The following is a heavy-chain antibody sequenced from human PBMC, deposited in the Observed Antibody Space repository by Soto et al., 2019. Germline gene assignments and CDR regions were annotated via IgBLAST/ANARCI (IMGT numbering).Heavy chain of an antibody. V-gene: IGHV4-30-2*01. Sequence: SETLSLTCTVSNGSVSSGTYSWSWVRQPPGKGLEWIGYIYYSGTTYYTPSLKSRLTMSMDRATDHFSLSLTSVTAADTAVYFCARGHYYYVMDVWGQGITVTVS. CDR2: IYYSGTT. J-gene: IGHJ6*02. CDR1: NGSVSSGTYS. CDR3: ARGHYYYVMDV.